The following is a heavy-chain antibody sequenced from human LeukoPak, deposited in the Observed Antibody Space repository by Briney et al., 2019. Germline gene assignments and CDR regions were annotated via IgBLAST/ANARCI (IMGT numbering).Heavy chain of an antibody. D-gene: IGHD5-24*01. CDR1: GGSISTYY. Sequence: SETLSLTCTVSGGSISTYYWSWIRQPAGKGLEWMGRIYTSGSTNYNPSLKSRVTMSVDTSKKHFSLKLSSVTAADKAVYYCARVLADGYNSRKDAFDIWGQGTMVTVSS. V-gene: IGHV4-4*07. J-gene: IGHJ3*02. CDR2: IYTSGST. CDR3: ARVLADGYNSRKDAFDI.